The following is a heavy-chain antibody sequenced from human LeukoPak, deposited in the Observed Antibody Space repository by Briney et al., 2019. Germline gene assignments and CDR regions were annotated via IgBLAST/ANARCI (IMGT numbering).Heavy chain of an antibody. V-gene: IGHV4-38-2*02. CDR1: GYSISSGYY. Sequence: SETLSLTCTVSGYSISSGYYWGWIRQPPGKGLEWIGSIYHSGSTNYNPSLKSRVTMSVDTSKNQFSLKLSSVTAADTAVYYCARVSVGAAAGVFDYWGQGTLVTVSS. D-gene: IGHD6-13*01. CDR3: ARVSVGAAAGVFDY. CDR2: IYHSGST. J-gene: IGHJ4*02.